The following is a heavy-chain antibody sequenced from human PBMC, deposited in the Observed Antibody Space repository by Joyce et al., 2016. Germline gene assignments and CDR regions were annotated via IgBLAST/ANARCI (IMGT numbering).Heavy chain of an antibody. J-gene: IGHJ3*01. D-gene: IGHD2-15*01. Sequence: EMQLEESGGTLVHPGGSLRLSCKVSHCLSNKFVMAWVRQARGKGLGWVSAIGASGSGIYYADSVKGRFSISRDNSNNMMYLQMTSLQIEDTATYFCARAMTAVVAYILRDGFDVWGQGTLVAVSS. CDR2: IGASGSGI. CDR1: HCLSNKFV. V-gene: IGHV3-23*04. CDR3: ARAMTAVVAYILRDGFDV.